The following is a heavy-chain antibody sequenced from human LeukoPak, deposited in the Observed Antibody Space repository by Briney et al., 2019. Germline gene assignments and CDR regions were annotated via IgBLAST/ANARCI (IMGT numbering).Heavy chain of an antibody. CDR3: ARESESSGWYDY. CDR2: ISGDGGSA. CDR1: GFMFHDYA. V-gene: IGHV3-43*02. Sequence: GSLRLSCAAPGFMFHDYAIHWVRQAPGKGLEWVSLISGDGGSAFYADSVKGRFTISRDNSKNSLYLQMNSLRSDDTALYYCARESESSGWYDYWGQGTLVTVSS. J-gene: IGHJ4*02. D-gene: IGHD6-19*01.